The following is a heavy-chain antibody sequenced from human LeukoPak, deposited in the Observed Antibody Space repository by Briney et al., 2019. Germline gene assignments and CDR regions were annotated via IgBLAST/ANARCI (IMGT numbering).Heavy chain of an antibody. CDR1: GFTFSTYW. Sequence: GGSLRLSCAASGFTFSTYWMSWVRQAPGKGLEWVANIKQDGSEKYYVDSVKGRFTISRDNAKNSLYLQMNSLRAEDTAVYYCARSLSASPDYYYYMDVWGKGTTVTISS. CDR3: ARSLSASPDYYYYMDV. J-gene: IGHJ6*03. CDR2: IKQDGSEK. V-gene: IGHV3-7*01. D-gene: IGHD6-25*01.